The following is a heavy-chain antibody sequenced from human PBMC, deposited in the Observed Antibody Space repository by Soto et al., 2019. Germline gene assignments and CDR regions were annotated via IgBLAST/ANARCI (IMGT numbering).Heavy chain of an antibody. Sequence: GGSLRLSCAASGFTFSDYYMSWIRQAPGKGLEWVSYISSSGSTIYYADAVKGRFTISRDNAKNSLYLQMNSLRAEDTAVYYCAGMDTMVRGVIFTFDYWGQGTLVTVSS. CDR3: AGMDTMVRGVIFTFDY. V-gene: IGHV3-11*01. CDR1: GFTFSDYY. J-gene: IGHJ4*02. D-gene: IGHD3-10*01. CDR2: ISSSGSTI.